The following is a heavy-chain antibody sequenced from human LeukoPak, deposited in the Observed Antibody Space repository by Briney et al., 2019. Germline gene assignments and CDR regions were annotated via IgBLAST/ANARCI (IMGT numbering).Heavy chain of an antibody. J-gene: IGHJ4*02. V-gene: IGHV3-21*01. D-gene: IGHD2-2*01. Sequence: PGGSLRLSCAASGFTFSSYEMNWVRQAPGKGLEWVSSISSSSSYIYYADSVKGRFTISRDNAKNSLYLQMNSLRAEDTAVYYCAREGGIVVVPAAPDYWGQGTLVTISS. CDR2: ISSSSSYI. CDR1: GFTFSSYE. CDR3: AREGGIVVVPAAPDY.